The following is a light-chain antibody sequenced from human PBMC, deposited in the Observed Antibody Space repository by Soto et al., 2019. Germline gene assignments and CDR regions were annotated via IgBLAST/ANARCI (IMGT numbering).Light chain of an antibody. CDR2: GNS. V-gene: IGLV1-40*01. CDR3: QSYDSSLSGGV. J-gene: IGLJ1*01. CDR1: SSNIGTGYD. Sequence: QSVLTQPPSVSGAPGQRVTISCTGSSSNIGTGYDIHWYQQVPGTAPKLLIYGNSNRPSGVPDRFPGSKSGTSASLAITGLQAEDEADYYCQSYDSSLSGGVFGTGTKLTVL.